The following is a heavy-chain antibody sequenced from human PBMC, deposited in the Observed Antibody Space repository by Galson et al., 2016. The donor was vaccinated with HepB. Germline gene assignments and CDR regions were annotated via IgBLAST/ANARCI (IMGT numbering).Heavy chain of an antibody. CDR2: IYYTGST. D-gene: IGHD1-1*01. Sequence: SETLSLTCTVSGGSVNSGRDYWGWIRQPPGKGPEWIGSIYYTGSTYHNPSLKSRITMSVDTSNNHFSLRLSSVTAADTAVYYCAKGFWNGFFDRFDLWGQGTLVTVSS. V-gene: IGHV4-39*02. J-gene: IGHJ4*02. CDR1: GGSVNSGRDY. CDR3: AKGFWNGFFDRFDL.